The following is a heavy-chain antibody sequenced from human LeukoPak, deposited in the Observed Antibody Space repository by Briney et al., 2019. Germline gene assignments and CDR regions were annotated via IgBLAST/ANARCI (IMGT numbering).Heavy chain of an antibody. CDR1: GFTFTSYT. D-gene: IGHD3-22*01. CDR3: ARGGSGYYQVDY. J-gene: IGHJ4*02. V-gene: IGHV3-21*01. CDR2: ISTGRTYI. Sequence: PGGSLRLSCVVSGFTFTSYTIHWVRQAPGKGLEWVSSISTGRTYIYYADSVKGRFTISRDNAKNSVFLQMSSLRAEDTAVYYCARGGSGYYQVDYWGQGTLVTVSS.